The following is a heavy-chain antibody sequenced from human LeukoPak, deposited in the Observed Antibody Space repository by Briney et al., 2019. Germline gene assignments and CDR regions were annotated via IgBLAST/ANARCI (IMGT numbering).Heavy chain of an antibody. CDR3: ARMGLRHGAFDI. J-gene: IGHJ3*02. CDR1: GFTFSRYG. V-gene: IGHV3-33*01. D-gene: IGHD4-17*01. CDR2: IWYDGSNE. Sequence: GGSLRLSCAASGFTFSRYGMHWVRQAPGKGLEWVAVIWYDGSNEYYGDSVKGRFTIYRDNSKNTLYLQMNSLRAEDTAVYYCARMGLRHGAFDIWGQGTMVTVSS.